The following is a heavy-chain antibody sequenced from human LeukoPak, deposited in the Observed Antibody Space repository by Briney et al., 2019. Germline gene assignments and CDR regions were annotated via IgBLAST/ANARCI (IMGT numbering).Heavy chain of an antibody. D-gene: IGHD3-10*01. CDR1: GGSIRSYY. V-gene: IGHV4-59*08. J-gene: IGHJ4*02. CDR2: IYYSGST. CDR3: ARQGAGVPFDY. Sequence: KPSETLSLTRTVSGGSIRSYYWSWIRQPPGKGLEWIGYIYYSGSTNYNPSLKSRVTISVDTSKNQFSLKLSSVTAADTAVYYCARQGAGVPFDYWGRGTLVTVSS.